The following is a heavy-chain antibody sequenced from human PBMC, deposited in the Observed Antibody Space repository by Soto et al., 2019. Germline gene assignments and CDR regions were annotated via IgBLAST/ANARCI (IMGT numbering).Heavy chain of an antibody. D-gene: IGHD6-6*01. Sequence: GSLRLYCAVSRFTVSDNYMSWVRHAPGKWLEGDSVIYLGDDTHYADSVKGRFTISRDNSKNTVHLQKNSLTAEDTDVYYCARDRRDSSRDDSFDIWGQGTMVTVSS. CDR2: IYLGDDT. J-gene: IGHJ3*02. CDR3: ARDRRDSSRDDSFDI. CDR1: RFTVSDNY. V-gene: IGHV3-53*01.